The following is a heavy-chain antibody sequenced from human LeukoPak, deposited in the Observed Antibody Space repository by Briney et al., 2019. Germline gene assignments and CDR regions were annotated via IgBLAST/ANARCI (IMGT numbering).Heavy chain of an antibody. D-gene: IGHD3-10*01. CDR3: ARVADCGSGSHLFDH. CDR2: ISAHNQNT. J-gene: IGHJ4*02. Sequence: GASVKVSCKASGYTFLNYDFTWVRQAPGQGLEWMGWISAHNQNTKYAQRFQGRVTMTADTSTTTAYMELRSLRSDDTAVYYCARVADCGSGSHLFDHWGQGTLVAVSS. V-gene: IGHV1-18*01. CDR1: GYTFLNYD.